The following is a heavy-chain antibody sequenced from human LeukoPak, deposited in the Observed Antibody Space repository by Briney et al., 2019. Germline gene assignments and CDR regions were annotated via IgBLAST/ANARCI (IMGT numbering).Heavy chain of an antibody. CDR3: ARESRKGYSGSQFDY. J-gene: IGHJ4*02. Sequence: ASVKVSCKASGYTFTSYGISWVRQAPGQGLEWMGWISAYNGNTNYAQKLQGRVTMTTDTSTSTAYMELRSLRSDDTAVYYCARESRKGYSGSQFDYWGQGTLVTVSS. CDR2: ISAYNGNT. CDR1: GYTFTSYG. D-gene: IGHD1-26*01. V-gene: IGHV1-18*01.